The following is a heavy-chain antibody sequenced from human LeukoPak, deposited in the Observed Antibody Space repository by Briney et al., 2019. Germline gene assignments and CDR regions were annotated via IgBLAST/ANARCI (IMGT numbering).Heavy chain of an antibody. CDR1: GGSFSGYY. CDR2: INHSGST. J-gene: IGHJ4*02. V-gene: IGHV4-34*01. Sequence: SETLSLTCAVYGGSFSGYYWSWIRQPPGKGLEWIGEINHSGSTNYNPSLKSRVTISVDSSKNQFSLKLSSVTAADTAVYYCATRKLGNDYWGQGTLVTVSS. D-gene: IGHD7-27*01. CDR3: ATRKLGNDY.